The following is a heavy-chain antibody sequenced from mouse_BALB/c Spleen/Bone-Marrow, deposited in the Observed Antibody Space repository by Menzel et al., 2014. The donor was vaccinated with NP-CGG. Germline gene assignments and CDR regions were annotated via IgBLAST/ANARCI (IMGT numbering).Heavy chain of an antibody. J-gene: IGHJ2*01. CDR1: GLTFTDYY. D-gene: IGHD2-2*01. CDR3: ARDGYDDY. CDR2: IRNKANGYTT. Sequence: DVDLLKCGGGLEHPGLCLRLSFETSGLTFTDYYMSWVRQPPGKALEWLGFIRNKANGYTTEYSASVKGRFTISRDNSQSILYLQMNTLRAEDSATYYCARDGYDDYWGQGTALTVSS. V-gene: IGHV7-3*02.